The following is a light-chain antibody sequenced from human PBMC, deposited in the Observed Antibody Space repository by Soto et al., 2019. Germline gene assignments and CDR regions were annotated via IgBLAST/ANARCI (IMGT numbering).Light chain of an antibody. Sequence: QSVLTQPASVSGSPGQSITISCTATTNDVGGYNYVSWYQQHPGKAPKLLIFEVSSRPSGFSNRFSGSKSGNTASLTISALQAEDEADYFCNSYTSSTSLPYVFGTGTKVTVL. V-gene: IGLV2-14*01. CDR1: TNDVGGYNY. CDR2: EVS. CDR3: NSYTSSTSLPYV. J-gene: IGLJ1*01.